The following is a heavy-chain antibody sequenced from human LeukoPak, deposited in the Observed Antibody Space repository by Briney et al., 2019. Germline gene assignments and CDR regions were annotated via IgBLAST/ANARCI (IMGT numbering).Heavy chain of an antibody. CDR2: ISGSGGRT. CDR3: AKAAHYYGSGSYRDY. D-gene: IGHD3-10*01. Sequence: GGSLRLSCAASGFTFSSYGMSWVRQAPGKGLEWVSAISGSGGRTYYADSVKGRFTISRDNSKNTLYLQMNSLRAEDTAVYYCAKAAHYYGSGSYRDYWGQGTLVTVSS. CDR1: GFTFSSYG. V-gene: IGHV3-23*01. J-gene: IGHJ4*02.